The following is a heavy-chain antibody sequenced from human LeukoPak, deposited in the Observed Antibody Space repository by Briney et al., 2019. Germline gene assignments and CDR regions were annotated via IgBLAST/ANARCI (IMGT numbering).Heavy chain of an antibody. J-gene: IGHJ3*01. CDR2: ISYGGST. D-gene: IGHD3-3*01. CDR1: GGSISSYY. V-gene: IGHV4-59*01. CDR3: ARGIFGMVLNAFDL. Sequence: SETLSLTCTVSGGSISSYYWTWIRQPPGRGLEWVGYISYGGSTNYNPSLKSRITISVDTSTNQFSLKLSSVTAADTAVYYCARGIFGMVLNAFDLWGRGTMVTVSS.